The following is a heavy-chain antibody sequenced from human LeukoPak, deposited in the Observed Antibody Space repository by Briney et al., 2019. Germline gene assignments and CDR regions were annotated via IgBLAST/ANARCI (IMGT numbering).Heavy chain of an antibody. CDR3: ARRYNYDGNCEYFDP. V-gene: IGHV1-69*04. Sequence: SVKVSCKASGGTFSSYAISWVRQAPGQGLEWMGRIIPTLEIANYAQKFQGRVTITADKSTSTAYMELSSLRPDDTAVYYCARRYNYDGNCEYFDPWGQGTLVTVSS. D-gene: IGHD4-23*01. CDR1: GGTFSSYA. CDR2: IIPTLEIA. J-gene: IGHJ5*02.